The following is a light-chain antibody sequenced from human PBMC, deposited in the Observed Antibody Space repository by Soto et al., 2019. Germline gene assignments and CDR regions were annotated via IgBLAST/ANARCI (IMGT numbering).Light chain of an antibody. J-gene: IGKJ2*01. CDR1: QSVSSSY. Sequence: EIVLTQSPGTLSLSPGERVTLSCRASQSVSSSYFGWFQQRPGQAPRLLIYDTSNRATGIPDRFSGSGSGTDFTLTISRLEPEDFAVYYCHQYGRSPYTVGQGTKLEIK. V-gene: IGKV3-20*01. CDR3: HQYGRSPYT. CDR2: DTS.